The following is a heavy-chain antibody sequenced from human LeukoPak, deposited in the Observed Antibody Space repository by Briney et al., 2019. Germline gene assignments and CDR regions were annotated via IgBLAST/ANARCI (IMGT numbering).Heavy chain of an antibody. D-gene: IGHD3-10*01. CDR3: ARDLSSPRFGEFSSYFDY. V-gene: IGHV3-21*01. J-gene: IGHJ4*02. CDR2: ISSSSSYI. CDR1: GFTFSSYS. Sequence: GGSLRLSCAASGFTFSSYSMNWVRQAPGKGLEWVSSISSSSSYIYYADSVKGRFTISRDNAKNSLYLQMNSLRAEDTAVYYCARDLSSPRFGEFSSYFDYWGQGTLVTVSS.